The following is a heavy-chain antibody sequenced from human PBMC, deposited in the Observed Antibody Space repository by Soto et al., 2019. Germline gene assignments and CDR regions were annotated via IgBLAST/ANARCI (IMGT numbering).Heavy chain of an antibody. CDR3: ARRRYCSGGSGDGGAFDI. V-gene: IGHV1-69*02. CDR2: IIPILGIA. J-gene: IGHJ3*02. CDR1: GGTFSSYT. Sequence: SVKVSCKASGGTFSSYTISWVRQAPGQGLEWMGRIIPILGIANYAQKFQGRVTITADKSTSTACMELSSLRSEDTAVYYCARRRYCSGGSGDGGAFDIWGQGTMVPVPS. D-gene: IGHD2-15*01.